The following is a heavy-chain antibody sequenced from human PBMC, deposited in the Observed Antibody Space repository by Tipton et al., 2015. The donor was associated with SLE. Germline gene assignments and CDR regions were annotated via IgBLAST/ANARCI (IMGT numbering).Heavy chain of an antibody. CDR3: ASLGGFDS. J-gene: IGHJ4*02. CDR2: FYSGIT. V-gene: IGHV4-61*02. CDR1: GGSISRGGHY. D-gene: IGHD3-16*01. Sequence: TLSLTCTVSGGSISRGGHYWTWIRQPAGKGLEWIGRFYSGITIYNPSLKSRVTISVDTSKNQFFLKLTSVTAADTAVYYCASLGGFDSWGQGTLVTVSS.